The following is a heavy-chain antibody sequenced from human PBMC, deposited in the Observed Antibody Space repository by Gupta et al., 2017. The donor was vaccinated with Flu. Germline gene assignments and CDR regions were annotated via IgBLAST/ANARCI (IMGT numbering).Heavy chain of an antibody. CDR2: ISWNSGSI. D-gene: IGHD3-3*01. CDR3: AKDIRIFWSGYSNAFDI. Sequence: EVQLVESGGGLVQPGRSLRLSCAASGFTFDDYAMHWVRQAPGKGLEWVSGISWNSGSIGYADSVKGRFTISRDNAKNSLYLQMNSLRAEDTALYYCAKDIRIFWSGYSNAFDIWGQGTMVTVSS. J-gene: IGHJ3*02. V-gene: IGHV3-9*01. CDR1: GFTFDDYA.